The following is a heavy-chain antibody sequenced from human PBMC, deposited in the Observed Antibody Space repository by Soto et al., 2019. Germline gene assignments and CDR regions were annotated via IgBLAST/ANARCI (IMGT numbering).Heavy chain of an antibody. J-gene: IGHJ6*03. CDR2: IRIKPRGYTT. CDR3: VRGTGHNTHVYRDV. V-gene: IGHV3-72*01. Sequence: EVHLVESGGGLVQPGGSLRLSCAASGFTFSDHYMDWVRQAPGKGLEWIGRIRIKPRGYTTEYAASVTARFTISRDDSQKSLYLQRNCLSTEAAAMFFCVRGTGHNTHVYRDVWGNGSMVSVSS. D-gene: IGHD1-1*01. CDR1: GFTFSDHY.